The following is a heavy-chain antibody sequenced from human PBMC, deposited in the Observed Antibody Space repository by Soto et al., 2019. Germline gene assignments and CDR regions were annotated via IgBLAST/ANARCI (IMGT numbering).Heavy chain of an antibody. CDR2: IYYSGTT. J-gene: IGHJ6*02. CDR3: ARHKGGYYSGVDV. D-gene: IGHD3-16*01. V-gene: IGHV4-39*01. Sequence: SETLCLTCSVSGGSISSNSYYWAWIRQPPGKGLEWIGNIYYSGTTYYNPSLKSRVTISVDTSKNQFSLKLSSVTAADTPVYYCARHKGGYYSGVDVWGQGTTVTVSS. CDR1: GGSISSNSYY.